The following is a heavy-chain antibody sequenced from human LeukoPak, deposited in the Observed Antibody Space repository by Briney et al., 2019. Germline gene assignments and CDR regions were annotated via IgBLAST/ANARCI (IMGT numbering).Heavy chain of an antibody. V-gene: IGHV4-59*01. Sequence: SEPLSLTCTVSGGSISSYYWSWIRQPPGKGLEWVGYIHDSGTTSYNPSLKSRVTISVDMSETKLSLRLTSVSATDTAIYYCARGGREGYNSFAYWGQGTLVTVSS. CDR2: IHDSGTT. D-gene: IGHD5-24*01. J-gene: IGHJ4*02. CDR3: ARGGREGYNSFAY. CDR1: GGSISSYY.